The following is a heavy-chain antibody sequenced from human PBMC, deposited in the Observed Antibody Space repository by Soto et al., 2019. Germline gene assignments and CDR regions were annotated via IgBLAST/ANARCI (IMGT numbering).Heavy chain of an antibody. CDR2: IIPNNGTA. CDR3: ARALYSSGWLDY. CDR1: GGTFSSYA. V-gene: IGHV1-69*05. Sequence: SVKVSCKASGGTFSSYAISWVRQAPGQGLEWMGGIIPNNGTANYAQKLQGRVTITTDTSTSTAYMELRSLRSDDTAVYYCARALYSSGWLDYWGQGTLVTVSS. D-gene: IGHD6-19*01. J-gene: IGHJ4*02.